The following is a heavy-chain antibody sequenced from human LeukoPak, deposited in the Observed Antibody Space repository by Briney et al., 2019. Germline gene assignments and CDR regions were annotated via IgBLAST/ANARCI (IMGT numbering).Heavy chain of an antibody. V-gene: IGHV3-23*01. Sequence: GGSLRLSCAASGFTFRSYAMSWVRQAPGKGLEWVSAISSSGGSTYYADSVKGRFTISRDNSKNTLYLQMSSLRAEDTAVYYCAKDWEWFGEFSNWGQGTLVTASS. CDR2: ISSSGGST. CDR1: GFTFRSYA. J-gene: IGHJ4*02. D-gene: IGHD3-10*01. CDR3: AKDWEWFGEFSN.